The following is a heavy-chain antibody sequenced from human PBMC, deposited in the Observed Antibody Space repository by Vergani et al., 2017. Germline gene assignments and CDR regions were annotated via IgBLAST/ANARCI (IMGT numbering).Heavy chain of an antibody. J-gene: IGHJ4*02. CDR3: ARAEFSTNCYGQSYYFDF. CDR1: GASINSRYY. Sequence: QVQLQESGPGLVKPSQTLSLTCRVSGASINSRYYWSWVRQPAGKGLQWIGRVYFTGSTNYNPSLGSRVSLSIDTSKNQFSLKLHTVSADDTAVYFCARAEFSTNCYGQSYYFDFWGQGIPVTVSA. D-gene: IGHD2-21*01. CDR2: VYFTGST. V-gene: IGHV4-4*07.